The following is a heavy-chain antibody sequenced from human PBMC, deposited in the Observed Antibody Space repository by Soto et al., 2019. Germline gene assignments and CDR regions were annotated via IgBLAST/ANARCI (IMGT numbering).Heavy chain of an antibody. V-gene: IGHV4-59*01. CDR2: IYYSGST. J-gene: IGHJ5*02. Sequence: SETLSLTFTVSCGSISSYYWSWIRQPPGKGLEWMGYIYYSGSTNYNPSLKSRVTISVGTAKNQFSLKLISVTAADTAVYYCARQGPASILNTWFDPWCQVTLVTFSS. D-gene: IGHD2-2*01. CDR1: CGSISSYY. CDR3: ARQGPASILNTWFDP.